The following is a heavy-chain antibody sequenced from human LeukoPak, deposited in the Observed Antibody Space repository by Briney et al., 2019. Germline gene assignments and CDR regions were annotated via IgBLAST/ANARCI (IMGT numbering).Heavy chain of an antibody. CDR2: ISGSGGST. D-gene: IGHD3-22*01. CDR3: AKDIVVVITTGYYFDY. V-gene: IGHV3-23*01. CDR1: GFTFSSYA. J-gene: IGHJ4*02. Sequence: GGSLRLSCAASGFTFSSYAMSWVRQAPGKGLEWVSAISGSGGSTYYADSVKGRFTISRDNSKNTLYLQMNSLRAEDTAVYYCAKDIVVVITTGYYFDYWGQGTLVTASS.